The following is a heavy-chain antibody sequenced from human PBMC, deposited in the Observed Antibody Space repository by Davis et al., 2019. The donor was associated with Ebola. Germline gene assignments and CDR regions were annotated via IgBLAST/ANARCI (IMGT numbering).Heavy chain of an antibody. D-gene: IGHD2-21*02. CDR1: GGSISSYY. CDR2: IYYRGST. J-gene: IGHJ4*02. V-gene: IGHV4-59*01. CDR3: ARASQGKINGVVVVTAITYYFDY. Sequence: MPSETLSLTCTVSGGSISSYYWSWIRQPPGKGLEWIGYIYYRGSTNYNPSLKSRVTISVDTSKNQFSLKLSSVTAADTAVYYCARASQGKINGVVVVTAITYYFDYWGQGTLVTVSS.